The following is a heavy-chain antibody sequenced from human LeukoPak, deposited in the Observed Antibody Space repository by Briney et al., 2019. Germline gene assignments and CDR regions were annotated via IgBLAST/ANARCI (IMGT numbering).Heavy chain of an antibody. CDR2: MNPNSGNT. CDR3: ARWVVRGVIIKGFDY. Sequence: ASVKVSCKASGYTFTSYDINWVRQATGQGLEWKGWMNPNSGNTGYAQKFQGRVTMTRNTSISTAYMELSSLRSEDTAVYYCARWVVRGVIIKGFDYWGQGTLVTVSS. D-gene: IGHD3-10*01. J-gene: IGHJ4*02. V-gene: IGHV1-8*01. CDR1: GYTFTSYD.